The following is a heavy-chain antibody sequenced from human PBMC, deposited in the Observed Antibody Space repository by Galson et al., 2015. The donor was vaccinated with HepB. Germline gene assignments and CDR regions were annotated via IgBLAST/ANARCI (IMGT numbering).Heavy chain of an antibody. D-gene: IGHD2-2*01. CDR1: GYTFTSYY. V-gene: IGHV1-46*01. CDR2: INPSGGST. Sequence: SVKVSCKASGYTFTSYYMHWVRQAPGQGLEWMGIINPSGGSTSYAQKFQGRVTMTRDTSTSTVYMELSSLRSEDTAVYYCARDPKIDRVVIAAPFDYWGQGTLVTVSS. CDR3: ARDPKIDRVVIAAPFDY. J-gene: IGHJ4*02.